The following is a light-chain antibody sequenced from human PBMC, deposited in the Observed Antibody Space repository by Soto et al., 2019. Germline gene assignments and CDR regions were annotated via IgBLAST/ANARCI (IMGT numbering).Light chain of an antibody. CDR1: QSVSSN. CDR2: GAS. J-gene: IGKJ4*01. Sequence: EIVMTQSPATLSVSPGERATLSCRASQSVSSNFAWYQQKPGQAPRLLIYGASTRAIGIPARFSGSGSGTEFTLTISSLQSEDFAVYYCQQYKNWPLTFGGGTKVEIK. V-gene: IGKV3-15*01. CDR3: QQYKNWPLT.